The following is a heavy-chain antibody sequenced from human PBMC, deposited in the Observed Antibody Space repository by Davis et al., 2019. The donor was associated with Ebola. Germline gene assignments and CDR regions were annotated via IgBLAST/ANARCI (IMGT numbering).Heavy chain of an antibody. V-gene: IGHV3-48*03. Sequence: GESLKISCAASGFTFSSYEMNWVRQAPGKGLEWVSYISSSGSTIYYADSVKGRFTISRDNAKNSLYLQMNSLRAEDTAVYYCAKGGSGSYYPEGEGNYYYYMDVWGKGTTVTVSS. CDR2: ISSSGSTI. CDR1: GFTFSSYE. CDR3: AKGGSGSYYPEGEGNYYYYMDV. J-gene: IGHJ6*03. D-gene: IGHD1-26*01.